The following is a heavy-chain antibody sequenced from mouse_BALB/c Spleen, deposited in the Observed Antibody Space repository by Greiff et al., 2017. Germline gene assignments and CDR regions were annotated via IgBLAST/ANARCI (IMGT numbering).Heavy chain of an antibody. CDR1: GYTFTDYN. CDR2: IYPYNGGT. Sequence: EVQLQESGPELVKPGASVKISCKASGYTFTDYNMHWVKQSHGKSLEWIGYIYPYNGGTGYNQKFKSKATLTVDNSSSTAYMELRSLTSEDSAVYYCARNWDLYAMDYWGQGTSVTVSS. V-gene: IGHV1S29*02. J-gene: IGHJ4*01. D-gene: IGHD4-1*01. CDR3: ARNWDLYAMDY.